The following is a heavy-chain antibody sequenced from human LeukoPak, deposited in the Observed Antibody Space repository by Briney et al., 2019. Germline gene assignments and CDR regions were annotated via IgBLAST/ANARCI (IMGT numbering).Heavy chain of an antibody. V-gene: IGHV3-21*01. D-gene: IGHD6-19*01. J-gene: IGHJ4*02. Sequence: GESLKISCAASGFTFNTYTMSWVRQAPGKGLEWVSSINIRSNKIYYADSVKGRFTLSRDNTKNSLYLQMNSLRAEDTAVYYCARDVQAGPGYWGQGTLVTVSS. CDR1: GFTFNTYT. CDR3: ARDVQAGPGY. CDR2: INIRSNKI.